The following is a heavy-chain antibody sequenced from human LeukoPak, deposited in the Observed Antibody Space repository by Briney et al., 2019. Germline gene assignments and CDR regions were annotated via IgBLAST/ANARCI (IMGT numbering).Heavy chain of an antibody. CDR1: GFTFTSYT. Sequence: AGGSLRLSCAASGFTFTSYTVHWVRQAPGKGLEWVATASYDGSHKYYADSVKGRFTISRDNSKNTLYLQMNSLRAEDTAVYYCAIVVVGYWGQGTLVTVSS. CDR3: AIVVVGY. V-gene: IGHV3-30*04. CDR2: ASYDGSHK. J-gene: IGHJ4*02. D-gene: IGHD2-15*01.